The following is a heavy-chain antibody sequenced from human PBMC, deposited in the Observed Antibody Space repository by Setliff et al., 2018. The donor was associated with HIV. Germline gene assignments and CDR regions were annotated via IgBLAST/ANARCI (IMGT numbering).Heavy chain of an antibody. J-gene: IGHJ3*02. D-gene: IGHD5-12*01. V-gene: IGHV1-2*02. CDR1: GYTFTSYY. Sequence: ASVKVSCKASGYTFTSYYMHWVRQAPAQGLEWMGIINPNSGATDYAQEFQGRVSMTRDTSIRTVYMELSRLRSDDTALYYCARDGGYSVHQWFGDAFGIWGQGTMVTVSS. CDR3: ARDGGYSVHQWFGDAFGI. CDR2: INPNSGAT.